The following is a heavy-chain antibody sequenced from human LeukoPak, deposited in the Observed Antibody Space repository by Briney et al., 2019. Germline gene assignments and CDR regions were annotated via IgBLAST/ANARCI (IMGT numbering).Heavy chain of an antibody. J-gene: IGHJ5*02. V-gene: IGHV4-34*01. CDR2: VNESGGT. Sequence: SETLSLTCAVYIDSFSNYHWNWIRQTPAKGMEWIGEVNESGGTNISPSLRSRVILSVDTSKNQFSLKLISVTVADTAIYYCAXXXXATVPQVGKNWFDPWGQGTRVTVSS. CDR1: IDSFSNYH. D-gene: IGHD1-26*01. CDR3: AXXXXATVPQVGKNWFDP.